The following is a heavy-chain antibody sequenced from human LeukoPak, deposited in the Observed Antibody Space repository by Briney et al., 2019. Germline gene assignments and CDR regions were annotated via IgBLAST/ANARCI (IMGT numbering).Heavy chain of an antibody. V-gene: IGHV3-21*01. Sequence: GASLRLSCAASGFTFSSYTMSWVRQAPGKGLQWVSSISGYSTDIYYADSMEGRFTISRDNANNSLYLQMNSLRAKDTAVYYWARDVALERNRIFGVVGSDDVMEVWGQGATVTVS. CDR3: ARDVALERNRIFGVVGSDDVMEV. D-gene: IGHD3-3*01. CDR1: GFTFSSYT. CDR2: ISGYSTDI. J-gene: IGHJ6*02.